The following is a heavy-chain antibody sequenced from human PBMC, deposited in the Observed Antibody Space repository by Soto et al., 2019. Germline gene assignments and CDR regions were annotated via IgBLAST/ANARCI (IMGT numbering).Heavy chain of an antibody. Sequence: PGGSLRLSCVGSGFTFRTYSINWVRQAPGKGLEWVSSISSRSDIYYADSVKGRFTISRENAKNSVSLQMTSLRAEDTAVYYCARSSGCILDLWGQGSLVAVSS. CDR3: ARSSGCILDL. V-gene: IGHV3-21*01. D-gene: IGHD3-22*01. CDR1: GFTFRTYS. J-gene: IGHJ4*02. CDR2: ISSRSDI.